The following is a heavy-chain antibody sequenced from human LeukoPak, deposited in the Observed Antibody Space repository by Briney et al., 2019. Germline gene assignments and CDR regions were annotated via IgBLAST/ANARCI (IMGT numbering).Heavy chain of an antibody. Sequence: GGSLRLSCAASGFTFSSYAMSWVRQAPGKGLERVSAISGSGGSTYYADSVRGRFTISRDNSKNTLYLQMNSLRAEDTAVYYCAKTGDYRDYFDYWGQGTLVTVSS. J-gene: IGHJ4*02. D-gene: IGHD7-27*01. V-gene: IGHV3-23*01. CDR3: AKTGDYRDYFDY. CDR2: ISGSGGST. CDR1: GFTFSSYA.